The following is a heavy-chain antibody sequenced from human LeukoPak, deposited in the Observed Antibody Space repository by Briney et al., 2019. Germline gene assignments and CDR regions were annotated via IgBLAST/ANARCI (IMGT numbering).Heavy chain of an antibody. Sequence: GGYLRLSCAASGFTFSSYAMSWVRQAPGKGLEWVSGISGSGGNTYYADSVKGRFTISRDNSKNTLYLQMNSLRAEDTAVYYCAKDHGKHIVVVVGYWGQGTLVTVSS. CDR3: AKDHGKHIVVVVGY. V-gene: IGHV3-23*01. J-gene: IGHJ4*02. CDR1: GFTFSSYA. CDR2: ISGSGGNT. D-gene: IGHD2-21*01.